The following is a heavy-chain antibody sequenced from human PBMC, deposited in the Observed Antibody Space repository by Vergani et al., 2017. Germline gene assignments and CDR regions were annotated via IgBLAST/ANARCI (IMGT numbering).Heavy chain of an antibody. CDR2: ISSSSSYI. CDR1: GFTFSSYS. Sequence: EVQLVESGGGLVTPGGSLRLSCAASGFTFSSYSMNWVRQAPGKGLEWVSSISSSSSYIYYADSVKGRFTISRDNSKNTLYLLMNSRRAEDTAVYYCARYAQTALERRDYYDYYMDVWGKGTTVTVSS. J-gene: IGHJ6*03. V-gene: IGHV3-21*01. CDR3: ARYAQTALERRDYYDYYMDV. D-gene: IGHD1-1*01.